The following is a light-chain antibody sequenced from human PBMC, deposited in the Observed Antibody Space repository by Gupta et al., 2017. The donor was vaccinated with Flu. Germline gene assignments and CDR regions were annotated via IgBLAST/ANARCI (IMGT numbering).Light chain of an antibody. Sequence: SYELTQPPSVSVSPGQTARITCSGDALPEKYASWYQQKSGQAPLLVIYEDTKRPSGIPERISGSSSGTTATLTIIGAQVDDEADYYCYSTDSSGNEIVFGGGTKLTVL. CDR2: EDT. CDR1: ALPEKY. J-gene: IGLJ2*01. CDR3: YSTDSSGNEIV. V-gene: IGLV3-10*01.